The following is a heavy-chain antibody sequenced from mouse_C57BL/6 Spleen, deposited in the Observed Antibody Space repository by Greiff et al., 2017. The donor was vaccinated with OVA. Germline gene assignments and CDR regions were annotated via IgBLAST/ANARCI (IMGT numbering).Heavy chain of an antibody. CDR3: ARGTTVVARYWYFDV. CDR2: IDPSDSYT. D-gene: IGHD1-1*01. CDR1: GYTFTSYW. Sequence: QVQLQQPGAELVMPGASVKLSCKASGYTFTSYWMHWVKQRPGQGLEWIGEIDPSDSYTNYNQKFKGKSTLTVDKSSSTAYMQLSSLTSEDSAVYYCARGTTVVARYWYFDVWGTGTTVTVAS. V-gene: IGHV1-69*01. J-gene: IGHJ1*03.